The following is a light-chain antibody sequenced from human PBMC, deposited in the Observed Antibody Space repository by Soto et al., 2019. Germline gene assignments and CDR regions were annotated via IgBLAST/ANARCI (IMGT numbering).Light chain of an antibody. CDR1: QSISNH. J-gene: IGKJ1*01. CDR2: DVS. CDR3: QQYHRYST. Sequence: DIQMTQSPSSLSASVGDRVIITCRASQSISNHLNWYQQKPGKAPKLLIYDVSTLDSGVPSRFSGSASGTEFTLTINNLESDDFATYYCQQYHRYSTFGQGTKVDI. V-gene: IGKV1-5*01.